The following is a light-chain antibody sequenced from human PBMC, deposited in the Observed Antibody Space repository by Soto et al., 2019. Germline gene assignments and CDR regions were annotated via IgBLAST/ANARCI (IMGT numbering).Light chain of an antibody. V-gene: IGLV1-44*01. CDR2: SND. J-gene: IGLJ2*01. CDR3: AAWDDSLNGRVV. Sequence: QSALTQPPSASGTPGQRVTISCSGSSSNIGSNTVHWYQQLPGTAPKLLIYSNDQRPSGVTDRFSGSKSGTSASLAISGLQSEDGADYYCAAWDDSLNGRVVFGGGTKLTVL. CDR1: SSNIGSNT.